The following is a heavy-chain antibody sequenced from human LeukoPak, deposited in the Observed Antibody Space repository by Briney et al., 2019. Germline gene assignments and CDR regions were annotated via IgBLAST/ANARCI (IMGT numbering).Heavy chain of an antibody. J-gene: IGHJ3*02. CDR3: ARDQHYYDSSGYHQGAFDI. CDR2: INPNSGGT. D-gene: IGHD3-22*01. CDR1: GYTFTGYY. Sequence: ASVKVSCKASGYTFTGYYMHWVRQAPGQGLEWMGWINPNSGGTNYAQKFQGRVTMTRDTSISTAYMELSRLRSEDTAVYYCARDQHYYDSSGYHQGAFDIWGQGTMVTVSS. V-gene: IGHV1-2*02.